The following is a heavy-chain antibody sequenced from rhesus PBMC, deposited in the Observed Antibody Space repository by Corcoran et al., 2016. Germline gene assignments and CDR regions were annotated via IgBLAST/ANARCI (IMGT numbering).Heavy chain of an antibody. CDR1: GYSFTSYW. CDR2: ILPSSSAT. Sequence: EVQLVRSGAEVKRPGESLKISCKTSGYSFTSYWISWVRQVPGKGLGWWGGILPSSSATRNSPSSQGQGTSSADKSISTAYLQWSSLKASDSATYYCAKGGELAAAGLYYWGQGVLVTVSS. CDR3: AKGGELAAAGLYY. V-gene: IGHV5-2*01. D-gene: IGHD6-31*01. J-gene: IGHJ4*01.